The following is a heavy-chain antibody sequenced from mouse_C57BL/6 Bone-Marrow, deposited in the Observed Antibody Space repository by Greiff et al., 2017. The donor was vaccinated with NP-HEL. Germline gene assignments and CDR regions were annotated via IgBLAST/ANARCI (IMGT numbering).Heavy chain of an antibody. J-gene: IGHJ2*01. CDR2: IDPENGDT. D-gene: IGHD4-1*01. V-gene: IGHV14-4*01. CDR1: GFNIKDDY. CDR3: ARLSWEGEDDY. Sequence: VQLQQSGAELVRPGASVKLSCTASGFNIKDDYMHWVKQRPEQGLEWIGWIDPENGDTEYASKFQGKATITADTSSSTAYMELRSLTSEDSAVYYCARLSWEGEDDYWGQGTTLTVSS.